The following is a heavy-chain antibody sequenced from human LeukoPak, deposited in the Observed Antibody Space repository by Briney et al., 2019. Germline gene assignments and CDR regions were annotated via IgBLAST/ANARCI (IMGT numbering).Heavy chain of an antibody. V-gene: IGHV3-30*02. CDR1: GFTFSNYG. J-gene: IGHJ3*02. Sequence: GGSLRLSCAASGFTFSNYGMHWVRQAPGKGLEWVAFIRSDGSNKYYADSVKGRFTISRDNSKNTLYLQMNSLRAEDTAVYYCAKDRAYSAFDIWGQGTMVTVSS. CDR3: AKDRAYSAFDI. D-gene: IGHD1-26*01. CDR2: IRSDGSNK.